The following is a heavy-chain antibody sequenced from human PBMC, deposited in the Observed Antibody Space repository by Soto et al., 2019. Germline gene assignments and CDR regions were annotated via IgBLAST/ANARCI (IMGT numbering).Heavy chain of an antibody. Sequence: SETLSLTCTVSGGSISSSSYCWGWIRQPPGRGLEWIGSIYYSGSTYYNPSVKSRVTISVDTPKNQFSLKLSSVTAADTAVYCCARHVVVTAHDAFDIWGQGTMVTVSS. CDR2: IYYSGST. J-gene: IGHJ3*02. V-gene: IGHV4-39*01. D-gene: IGHD2-21*02. CDR3: ARHVVVTAHDAFDI. CDR1: GGSISSSSYC.